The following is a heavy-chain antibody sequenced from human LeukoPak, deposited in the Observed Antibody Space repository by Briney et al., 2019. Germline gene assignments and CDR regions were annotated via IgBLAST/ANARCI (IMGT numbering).Heavy chain of an antibody. CDR1: GYTFTSYD. V-gene: IGHV1-8*01. CDR3: AKERQVGATYCFDY. J-gene: IGHJ4*02. D-gene: IGHD1-26*01. CDR2: MNPNSGNT. Sequence: ASVKVSCKASGYTFTSYDINWVRQATGQGLEWMGWMNPNSGNTGYAQKFQGRVTMTRNTSISTAYMELSSLRSEDTALYYCAKERQVGATYCFDYWGQGTLVTVSS.